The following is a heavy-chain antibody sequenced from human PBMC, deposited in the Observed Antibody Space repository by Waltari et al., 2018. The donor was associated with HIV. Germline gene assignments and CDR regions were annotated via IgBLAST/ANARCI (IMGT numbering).Heavy chain of an antibody. CDR1: GGSISSGSYY. CDR3: ARDLGVGYSNYERVFDY. D-gene: IGHD4-4*01. CDR2: IYTSGST. Sequence: QVQLQESGPGLVKPSQTLSLTCTVSGGSISSGSYYWSWIRQPAGKGLEWSGRIYTSGSTNYNPSLKSRVTISVDTSKNQFSLKLSSVTAADTAVYYCARDLGVGYSNYERVFDYWGQGTLVTVSS. J-gene: IGHJ4*02. V-gene: IGHV4-61*02.